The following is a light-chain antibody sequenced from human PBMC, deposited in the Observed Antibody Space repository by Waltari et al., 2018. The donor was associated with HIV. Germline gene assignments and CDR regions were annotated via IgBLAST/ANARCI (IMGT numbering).Light chain of an antibody. J-gene: IGLJ2*01. CDR1: SSNIRSYT. Sequence: QSELTQPPSASGPPGQRVTISCSGSSSNIRSYTVNWYQQLPGTAPKLLIYANHQRPAGVRDRVSGAQSGASASRAIGVQQSGEEGDCYCATGDASRSGPVFGGGTKLTVL. V-gene: IGLV1-44*01. CDR3: ATGDASRSGPV. CDR2: ANH.